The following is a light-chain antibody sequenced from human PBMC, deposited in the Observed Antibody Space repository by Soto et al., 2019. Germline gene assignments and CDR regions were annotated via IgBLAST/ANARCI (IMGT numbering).Light chain of an antibody. Sequence: EIVLTQSPVTLSLSPGERATLSCRASQTVSRHLAWYQQKSGQAPRLLIYDISNRATGIPARFIGSGSGTDFTLTIPSLESEDSAVYFCQQRNLPRTTFGQGTKLEIK. CDR3: QQRNLPRTT. V-gene: IGKV3-11*01. CDR2: DIS. J-gene: IGKJ2*01. CDR1: QTVSRH.